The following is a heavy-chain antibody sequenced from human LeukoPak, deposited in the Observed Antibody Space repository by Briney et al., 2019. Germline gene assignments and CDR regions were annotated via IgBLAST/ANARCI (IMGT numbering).Heavy chain of an antibody. CDR2: INPDSGGT. V-gene: IGHV1-2*02. CDR1: GYTFSGYY. CDR3: ARGGSGPV. D-gene: IGHD6-19*01. Sequence: ASVKVSCKASGYTFSGYYIHWIRQAPGQGLEWMGWINPDSGGTYYAQNFQGRVTMTRDTSISTAYMELSSLKSDDTAVYYCARGGSGPVWGQGTLVTVSS. J-gene: IGHJ4*02.